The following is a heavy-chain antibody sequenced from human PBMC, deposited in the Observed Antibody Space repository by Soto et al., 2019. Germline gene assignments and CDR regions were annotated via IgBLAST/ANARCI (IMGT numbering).Heavy chain of an antibody. CDR2: ISAYNGNR. V-gene: IGHV1-18*01. J-gene: IGHJ4*02. D-gene: IGHD1-26*01. Sequence: ASVKVSCKASGYTFTSYGISWVRQAPGQGLEWMGWISAYNGNRNYAQKVQGRVAMTTDTSTNTAYMELRSLRSDDTAVYYCARDQVGATGDYWGQGTLVTVSS. CDR3: ARDQVGATGDY. CDR1: GYTFTSYG.